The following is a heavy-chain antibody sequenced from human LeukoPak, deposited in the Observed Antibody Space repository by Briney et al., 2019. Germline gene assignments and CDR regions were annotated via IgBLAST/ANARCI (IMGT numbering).Heavy chain of an antibody. CDR3: ARGRGYNSFDY. V-gene: IGHV4-61*02. CDR2: IYASGSA. D-gene: IGHD5-24*01. Sequence: KPSETLSLTCTVSAGSISSAGYYWSWIRQPAGKGLEWIGRIYASGSANYSPSLKSRVTISIDTSKNQFSLKLTSVTAADTAVYYCARGRGYNSFDYWGQGTLVTVSS. CDR1: AGSISSAGYY. J-gene: IGHJ4*02.